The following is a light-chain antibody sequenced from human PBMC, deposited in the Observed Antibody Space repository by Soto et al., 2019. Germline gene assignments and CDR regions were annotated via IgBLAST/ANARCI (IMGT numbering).Light chain of an antibody. J-gene: IGKJ4*02. CDR2: GTS. CDR3: HQDDNTPVT. CDR1: QIMGND. Sequence: DIQMTQSPSSLSASVGDIVTITCRASQIMGNDLHWYQQKPGQAPKLLVYGTSRLQSGVPSRFSGRGSGTELTLTITSLQPADFAVYYCHQDDNTPVTFGRGTKVDIK. V-gene: IGKV1-39*01.